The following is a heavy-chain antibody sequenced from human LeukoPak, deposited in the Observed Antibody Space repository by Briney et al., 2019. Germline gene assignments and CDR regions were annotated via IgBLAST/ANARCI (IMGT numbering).Heavy chain of an antibody. Sequence: GGSLRLSCAASGFTVSSNYMSWVRQAPGKGLEWVSVIYSGGSTYYADSVKGRITISSDNSKYPLYLQMNSLSAEDTAVYYCARAGKDIVVVPPRRNNNYYYYYYMDVWGKGTTVTISS. J-gene: IGHJ6*03. CDR2: IYSGGST. D-gene: IGHD2-2*01. V-gene: IGHV3-66*01. CDR1: GFTVSSNY. CDR3: ARAGKDIVVVPPRRNNNYYYYYYMDV.